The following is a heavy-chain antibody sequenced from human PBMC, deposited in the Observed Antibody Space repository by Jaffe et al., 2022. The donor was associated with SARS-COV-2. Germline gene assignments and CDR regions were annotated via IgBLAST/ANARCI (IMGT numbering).Heavy chain of an antibody. D-gene: IGHD3-16*01. CDR3: ARGPDYISWPFDP. J-gene: IGHJ5*02. Sequence: VQLVESGGGVVQPGRSLRLSCAASGSTFRTPGFTFSTSGMHWVRQAPGKGLEWVAVISYDGSKIFYADSVKGRFTISRDNSKNTLYLQMNSLRSEDTAVYYCARGPDYISWPFDPWGQGTLVTVSS. CDR2: ISYDGSKI. CDR1: GSTFRTPGFTFSTSG. V-gene: IGHV3-30*03.